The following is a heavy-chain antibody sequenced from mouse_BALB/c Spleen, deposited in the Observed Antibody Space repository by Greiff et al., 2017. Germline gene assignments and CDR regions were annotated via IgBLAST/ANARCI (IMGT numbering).Heavy chain of an antibody. Sequence: QVQLQQSGAELVRPGTSVKVSCKASGYAFTNYLIEWVKQRPGQGLEWIGVINPGSGGTNYNEKFKGKATPTADKSSSTAYMQLSSLTSDDSAVYFCARMRSYAMDYWGQGTSVTVSS. J-gene: IGHJ4*01. CDR1: GYAFTNYL. CDR3: ARMRSYAMDY. V-gene: IGHV1-54*01. CDR2: INPGSGGT.